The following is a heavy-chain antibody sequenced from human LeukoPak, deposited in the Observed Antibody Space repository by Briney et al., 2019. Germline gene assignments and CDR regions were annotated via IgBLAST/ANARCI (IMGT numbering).Heavy chain of an antibody. V-gene: IGHV3-7*01. CDR1: GFIFSNFW. CDR2: IREDGSEA. CDR3: ARVLYFRENSYAGPFDQ. Sequence: GGSLRLSCEASGFIFSNFWMSWVCQAPGKGLEWVANIREDGSEAYYVDFVKGRFTISRDNDKNSLHLQMNSLRVEDTAVYYCARVLYFRENSYAGPFDQWGQGTLVTVSS. J-gene: IGHJ4*02. D-gene: IGHD5-18*01.